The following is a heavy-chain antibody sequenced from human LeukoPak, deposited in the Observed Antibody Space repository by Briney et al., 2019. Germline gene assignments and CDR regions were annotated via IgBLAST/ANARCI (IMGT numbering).Heavy chain of an antibody. CDR2: INPNSGST. D-gene: IGHD4-17*01. V-gene: IGHV1-2*02. CDR1: GYTFTGYY. CDR3: ASAPFSNGVYYTCEY. J-gene: IGHJ4*02. Sequence: PSASVKVSCKASGYTFTGYYMHWVRQATGQGLEWMGWINPNSGSTDYAQKFQGRVTMTRDTSISTAYMELSRLTSDDTALYYCASAPFSNGVYYTCEYWGQGTLATVSS.